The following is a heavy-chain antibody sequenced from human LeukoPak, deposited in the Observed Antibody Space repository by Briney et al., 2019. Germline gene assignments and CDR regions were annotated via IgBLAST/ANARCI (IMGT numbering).Heavy chain of an antibody. CDR2: FDPEDGET. J-gene: IGHJ4*02. CDR1: GYTLTELS. Sequence: GASVKVSCKVSGYTLTELSMRWVRQAPGKGLEWLGGFDPEDGETIYAQKLQGRATLTTDTSTSTAYMELRSLRSDDTAVYYCARHFYGSGTYYHFDYWGQGTLVTVSS. CDR3: ARHFYGSGTYYHFDY. V-gene: IGHV1-24*01. D-gene: IGHD3-10*01.